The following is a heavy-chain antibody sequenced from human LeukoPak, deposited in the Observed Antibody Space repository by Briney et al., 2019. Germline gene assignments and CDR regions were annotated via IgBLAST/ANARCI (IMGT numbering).Heavy chain of an antibody. CDR1: GGTFSSYT. CDR2: IIPILGIA. CDR3: ARDRVNCSSTSCYKDY. Sequence: ASVKVSCKASGGTFSSYTISWVRQAPGQGLEWMGRIIPILGIANYAQKFQGRVTITADKSTSTAYMELSSLRSEDTAVYYCARDRVNCSSTSCYKDYWGQGTLVTVSS. J-gene: IGHJ4*02. D-gene: IGHD2-2*02. V-gene: IGHV1-69*04.